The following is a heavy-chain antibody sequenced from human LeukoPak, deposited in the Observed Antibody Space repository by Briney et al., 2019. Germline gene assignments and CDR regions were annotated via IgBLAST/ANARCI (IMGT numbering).Heavy chain of an antibody. Sequence: GGSLRLSCAASGFTFDDYAMHRVRRPPGKGLEWVSGITWNSGTSAYADSVKGRFTVSRDNAKNSLHLQMNSLRAEDTALYYCAKCSGISCYTLGYFDHWGQGALVTVSS. CDR1: GFTFDDYA. D-gene: IGHD2-2*02. J-gene: IGHJ4*02. CDR3: AKCSGISCYTLGYFDH. V-gene: IGHV3-9*01. CDR2: ITWNSGTS.